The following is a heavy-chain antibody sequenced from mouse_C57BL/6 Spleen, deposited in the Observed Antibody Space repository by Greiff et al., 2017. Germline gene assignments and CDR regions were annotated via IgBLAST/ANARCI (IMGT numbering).Heavy chain of an antibody. D-gene: IGHD1-1*01. V-gene: IGHV1-50*01. CDR1: GYTFTSYW. Sequence: QVQLQQPGAELVKPGASVKLSCKASGYTFTSYWMQWVKQRPGQGLEWIGEIDPSDSYTNYNQKFKGKATLTVDTSSSTAYMQLSGLTSEDSAVYYCAIGSSHAMDYWGQGTSVTVSS. CDR3: AIGSSHAMDY. CDR2: IDPSDSYT. J-gene: IGHJ4*01.